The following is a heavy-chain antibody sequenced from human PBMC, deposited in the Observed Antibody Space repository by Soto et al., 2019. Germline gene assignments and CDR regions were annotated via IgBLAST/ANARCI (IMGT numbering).Heavy chain of an antibody. CDR1: GGSFSGYY. D-gene: IGHD2-15*01. V-gene: IGHV4-34*01. J-gene: IGHJ6*03. CDR2: INHSGST. Sequence: SETLSLTCAVYGGSFSGYYWSWIRQPPGKGLEWIGEINHSGSTNYNPSLKSRVTISVDTSKNQFSLKLSSVTAADTAVYYCARLPRQDCSGGSCYSLRVIYYYYYYMDVWGKGATVTVSS. CDR3: ARLPRQDCSGGSCYSLRVIYYYYYYMDV.